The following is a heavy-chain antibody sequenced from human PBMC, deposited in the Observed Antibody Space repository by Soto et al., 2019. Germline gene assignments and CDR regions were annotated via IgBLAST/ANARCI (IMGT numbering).Heavy chain of an antibody. J-gene: IGHJ4*02. Sequence: SETLSLTCAVYGGSFSGYYWSWIRQPPGKGLEWIGEINHSGSTNYNPSLKSRVTISVDTSKNQFSLKLSSVTAADTAAYYCARGPYCSSTSCNGGNFDYWGQGTLVTVS. CDR3: ARGPYCSSTSCNGGNFDY. V-gene: IGHV4-34*01. CDR2: INHSGST. CDR1: GGSFSGYY. D-gene: IGHD2-2*01.